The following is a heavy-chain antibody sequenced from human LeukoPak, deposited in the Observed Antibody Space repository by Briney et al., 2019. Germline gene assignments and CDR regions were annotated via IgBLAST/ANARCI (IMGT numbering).Heavy chain of an antibody. J-gene: IGHJ4*02. D-gene: IGHD2-21*02. CDR3: ATSLAYCGGDCYSIFDY. CDR2: IYPGDSDT. CDR1: GYSFTSYW. V-gene: IGHV5-51*01. Sequence: GESLKISCKGSGYSFTSYWIGWVRQMPGKGLEWMGIIYPGDSDTRYSPSFQGQVTVSADKSISTAYLQWSSLKASDTATYYCATSLAYCGGDCYSIFDYWGQGTLVTVSS.